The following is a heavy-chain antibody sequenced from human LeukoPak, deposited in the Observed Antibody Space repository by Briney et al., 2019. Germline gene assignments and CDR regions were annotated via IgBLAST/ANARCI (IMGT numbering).Heavy chain of an antibody. V-gene: IGHV6-1*01. CDR1: GDSFSSISVA. CDR3: SLARSEYHYGMDV. Sequence: SQTFSLTCAISGDSFSSISVAWNWLRQSPSRGLEWLGRTYYRSKWYYEYAVSVKSRINISPDTFKNQFSLQLTSVTPEDTAVYYCSLARSEYHYGMDVWGQGTTVTVSS. CDR2: TYYRSKWYY. J-gene: IGHJ6*02.